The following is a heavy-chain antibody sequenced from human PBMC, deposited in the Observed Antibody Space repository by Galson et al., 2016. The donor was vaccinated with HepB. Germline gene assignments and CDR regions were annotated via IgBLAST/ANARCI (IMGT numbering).Heavy chain of an antibody. CDR3: TTASNYYDSSGYYHNAFDI. CDR2: IKSKTDGGTT. D-gene: IGHD3-22*01. V-gene: IGHV3-15*01. CDR1: GFTFSNAW. J-gene: IGHJ3*02. Sequence: SLRLSCAASGFTFSNAWMSWVRQASGKGLEWVGRIKSKTDGGTTDYAAPVKGRFTISRDYSKNTLYLQMNSLKTEDTAVYYCTTASNYYDSSGYYHNAFDIWGQGTMVTVSS.